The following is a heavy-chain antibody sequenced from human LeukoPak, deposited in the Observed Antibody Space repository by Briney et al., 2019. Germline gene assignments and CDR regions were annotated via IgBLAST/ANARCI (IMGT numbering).Heavy chain of an antibody. V-gene: IGHV3-30*02. CDR1: GFTFSSYG. CDR2: IRSDGSKE. Sequence: GGSLRLSCAASGFTFSSYGMHWVRRAPGKGLEWVAYIRSDGSKEYHADSVKGRFIISRDNSKKILYLQMNSLRAEDTAMYYCAKEAGLFDVWGQGTMVTVSS. CDR3: AKEAGLFDV. J-gene: IGHJ3*01.